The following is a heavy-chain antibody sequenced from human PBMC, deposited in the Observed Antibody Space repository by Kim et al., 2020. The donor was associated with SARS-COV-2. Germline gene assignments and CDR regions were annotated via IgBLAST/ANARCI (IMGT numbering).Heavy chain of an antibody. D-gene: IGHD3-22*01. CDR2: IYYSGST. J-gene: IGHJ4*02. CDR3: ARGAPAPTDSSGYYNPFFPVDY. CDR1: GGSISSYY. Sequence: SETLSLTCTVSGGSISSYYWSWIRQPPGKGLEWIGYIYYSGSTNYNPSLKSRVTISVDTSKNQFSLKLSSVTAADTAVYYCARGAPAPTDSSGYYNPFFPVDYWGQGTLVTVSS. V-gene: IGHV4-59*13.